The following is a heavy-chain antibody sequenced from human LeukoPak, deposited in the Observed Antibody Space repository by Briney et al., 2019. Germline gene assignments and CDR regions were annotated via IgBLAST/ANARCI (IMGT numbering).Heavy chain of an antibody. CDR2: IYYSGST. V-gene: IGHV4-61*01. CDR3: ARAHERYYYDSSGYYYYDY. Sequence: TSETLSLTCTVSGASVSSGSYYWSWIRQPPGKGLEWIGYIYYSGSTNYNPSLKSRVTISVDTSKNQFSLKLSSVTAADTAVYYCARAHERYYYDSSGYYYYDYWGQGTLVTVSS. J-gene: IGHJ4*02. D-gene: IGHD3-22*01. CDR1: GASVSSGSYY.